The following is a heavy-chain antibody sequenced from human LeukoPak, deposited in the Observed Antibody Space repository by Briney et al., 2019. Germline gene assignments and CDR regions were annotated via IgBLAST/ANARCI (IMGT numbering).Heavy chain of an antibody. CDR3: ARDSAWIQFYD. CDR1: GFTFSRHG. CDR2: ISPSGDIT. D-gene: IGHD5-18*01. J-gene: IGHJ4*02. V-gene: IGHV3-23*01. Sequence: GGSLRLSCAGSGFTFSRHGMNWVRQAPGKGLEWVSGISPSGDITYYADSVKGRFSISRDNSKNTVFLQMNSLRAEDTAIYHCARDSAWIQFYDWGQGTLVTVSS.